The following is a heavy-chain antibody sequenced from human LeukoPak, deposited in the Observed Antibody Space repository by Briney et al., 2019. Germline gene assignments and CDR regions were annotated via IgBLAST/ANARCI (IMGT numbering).Heavy chain of an antibody. CDR3: ANYDSAGRNNKYYFDY. CDR1: GFTFSSYA. V-gene: IGHV3-23*01. Sequence: GGSLRLSCAASGFTFSSYAMSWVRQAPGKELEWVSAISGSGGSTYYADSVKGRFTISRDNSKNTLYLQMNSLRAEDTAVYYCANYDSAGRNNKYYFDYWGQGTLVTVSS. D-gene: IGHD6-13*01. J-gene: IGHJ4*02. CDR2: ISGSGGST.